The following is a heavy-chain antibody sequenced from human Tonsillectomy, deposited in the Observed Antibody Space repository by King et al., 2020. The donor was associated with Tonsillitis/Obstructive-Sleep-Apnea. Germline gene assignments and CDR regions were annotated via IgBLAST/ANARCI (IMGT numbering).Heavy chain of an antibody. Sequence: EVQLVESGGGLVQPGGSLRLSCVASGFPFSSYVMTWIRQAPGKGVEGVSSINESGGGTYYADSVKGRLNGYRENSKNTLWLQITSLRAEDTALYYCAKRLEGRYFDYWGQGTLVTVSS. CDR3: AKRLEGRYFDY. J-gene: IGHJ4*02. V-gene: IGHV3-23*04. CDR2: INESGGGT. CDR1: GFPFSSYV. D-gene: IGHD1-1*01.